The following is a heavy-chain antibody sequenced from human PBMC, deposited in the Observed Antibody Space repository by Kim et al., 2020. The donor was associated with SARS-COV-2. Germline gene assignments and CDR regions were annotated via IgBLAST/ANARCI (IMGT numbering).Heavy chain of an antibody. J-gene: IGHJ4*02. CDR3: AREPLHIVVVTEDYFGY. CDR1: GFTFSDYY. Sequence: GGSLRLSCAASGFTFSDYYMSWIRQAPGKGLEWVSYISSSGSTIYYADSVKGRFTISRDNAKNSLYLQMNSLRAEDTAVYYCAREPLHIVVVTEDYFGYWGQGTLVTVSS. D-gene: IGHD2-21*02. CDR2: ISSSGSTI. V-gene: IGHV3-11*01.